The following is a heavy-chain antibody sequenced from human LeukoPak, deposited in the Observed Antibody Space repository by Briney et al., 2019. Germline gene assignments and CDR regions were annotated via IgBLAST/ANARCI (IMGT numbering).Heavy chain of an antibody. CDR2: INPNSGGT. V-gene: IGHV1-2*02. Sequence: ASVKVSCKASGYTFTGYYMHCVPQAPGQGLEWMAWINPNSGGTNYAQKFQGRVTMTRDTSISTAYMEMSRLRSDDTAVYYCARWTPNWGSEAACDIWGQGTMVTVSS. D-gene: IGHD7-27*01. CDR1: GYTFTGYY. CDR3: ARWTPNWGSEAACDI. J-gene: IGHJ3*02.